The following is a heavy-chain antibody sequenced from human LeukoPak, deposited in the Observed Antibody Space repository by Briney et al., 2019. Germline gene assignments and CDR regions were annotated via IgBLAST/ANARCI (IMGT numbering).Heavy chain of an antibody. CDR3: ARELNAVAHS. J-gene: IGHJ4*02. CDR2: ISSSSSYI. V-gene: IGHV3-21*01. Sequence: PGGSLRLSCAASGFTFSSYSLNWVRQAPGKGLECVSSISSSSSYIYYADSVKGRFTISRDNAKNSLYLQMNSLRAEDTAVYYCARELNAVAHSWGQGTLVTVSS. D-gene: IGHD6-19*01. CDR1: GFTFSSYS.